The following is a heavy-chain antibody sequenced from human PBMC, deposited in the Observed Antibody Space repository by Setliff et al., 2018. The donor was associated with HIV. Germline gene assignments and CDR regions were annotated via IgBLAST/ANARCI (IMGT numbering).Heavy chain of an antibody. D-gene: IGHD4-17*01. CDR1: GYTCTSYG. CDR3: ARDNYDDYSRVQMDV. CDR2: ISTYKGNT. V-gene: IGHV1-18*04. Sequence: ASVKGSCKASGYTCTSYGSSWVRQAPGQGLEWMGWISTYKGNTKYEQKFQGRVTMTTDTSTSTAYMELRSLRSDDTAIYYCARDNYDDYSRVQMDVWGKGTTVTVS. J-gene: IGHJ6*03.